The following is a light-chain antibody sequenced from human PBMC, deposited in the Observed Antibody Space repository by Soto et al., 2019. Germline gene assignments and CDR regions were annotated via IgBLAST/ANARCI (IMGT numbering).Light chain of an antibody. CDR3: QQLNDRRFS. CDR2: AAS. Sequence: IQLTQSPSSLSASVGDRVTISCRASQGNNSFVAWYQQKSGKVPKLLIYAASTLQSGVPSRFSGSGSGTDFPLTISSLQPEDFATYYCQQLNDRRFSFGQGTKLDIK. CDR1: QGNNSF. V-gene: IGKV1-9*01. J-gene: IGKJ2*01.